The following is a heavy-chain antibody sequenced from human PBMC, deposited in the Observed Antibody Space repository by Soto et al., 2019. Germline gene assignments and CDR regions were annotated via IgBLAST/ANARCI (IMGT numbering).Heavy chain of an antibody. V-gene: IGHV3-23*01. D-gene: IGHD4-17*01. Sequence: GGSLSLSCAASGFTFIIYAMTWVRQAPGKGLEWVSSISGSGGSTYYADSVKGRFTISRDNSKNTLYLQMNSLRAEDTAVYYCATRHDYGDYVWFYWGQGTLVTVSS. J-gene: IGHJ4*02. CDR2: ISGSGGST. CDR3: ATRHDYGDYVWFY. CDR1: GFTFIIYA.